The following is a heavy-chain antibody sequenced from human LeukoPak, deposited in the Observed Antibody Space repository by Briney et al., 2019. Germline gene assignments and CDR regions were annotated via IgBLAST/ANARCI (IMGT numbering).Heavy chain of an antibody. J-gene: IGHJ4*02. CDR3: ASSSSWYTADLDY. CDR1: GGSFSGYY. V-gene: IGHV4-34*01. Sequence: PSETLSLTCAVYGGSFSGYYWSWIRQPPGKGLEWIGEINHSGSTNYNPSLKSRVTISVDTSKNQFSLKLSPVTAADTAVYYCASSSSWYTADLDYWGQGTLVTVSS. CDR2: INHSGST. D-gene: IGHD6-13*01.